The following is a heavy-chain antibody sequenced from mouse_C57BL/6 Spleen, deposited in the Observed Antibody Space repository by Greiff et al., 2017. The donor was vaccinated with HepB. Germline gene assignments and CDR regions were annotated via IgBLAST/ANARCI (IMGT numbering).Heavy chain of an antibody. V-gene: IGHV5-16*01. CDR2: INYDGSST. D-gene: IGHD1-1*01. CDR1: GFTFSDYY. CDR3: ARDYYGSRYFDV. Sequence: EVHLVESEGGLVQPGRSMKLSCTASGFTFSDYYMAWVRQVPEKGLEWVANINYDGSSTYYLDSLKSRFIISRDNAKNILYLQMSSLKSEDTATYYCARDYYGSRYFDVWGTGTTVTVSS. J-gene: IGHJ1*03.